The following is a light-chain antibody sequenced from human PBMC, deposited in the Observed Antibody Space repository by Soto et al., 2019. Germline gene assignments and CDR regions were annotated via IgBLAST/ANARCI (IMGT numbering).Light chain of an antibody. CDR3: QQSYSTPTWT. CDR1: QTISSW. CDR2: KAS. J-gene: IGKJ5*01. V-gene: IGKV1-5*03. Sequence: DVQMTQSPSTLSASVGDRVTITCRASQTISSWLAWYQQKPGKAPKLLIYKASTLKSGVPSRFSGSGSGTEFTLTISSLQPEDFATYYCQQSYSTPTWTFGQGTRLEI.